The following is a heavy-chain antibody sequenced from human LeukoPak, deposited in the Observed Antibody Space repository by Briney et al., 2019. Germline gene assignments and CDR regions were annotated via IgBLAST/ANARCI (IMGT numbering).Heavy chain of an antibody. CDR3: AKDRREYYGSGSYYHDY. V-gene: IGHV3-9*01. J-gene: IGHJ4*02. D-gene: IGHD3-10*01. Sequence: PGRSLRLSCAASGFTFDDYAMHWVRQAPGKGLEWVSGISWNSGSIGYADSVKGRFTISRDNAKNSLYLQMNSLRAEDTAVYYCAKDRREYYGSGSYYHDYWGQGTLVTVSS. CDR1: GFTFDDYA. CDR2: ISWNSGSI.